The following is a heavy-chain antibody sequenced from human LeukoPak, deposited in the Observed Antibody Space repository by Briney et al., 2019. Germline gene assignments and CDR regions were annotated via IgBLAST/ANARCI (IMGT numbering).Heavy chain of an antibody. Sequence: SETLSLTCTVSGGSISSSSYYWGWIRQPPGKGLEWIGSIYYSGSTYYNPSLKSRVTISVDTSKNQFSLKLSSVTAADTAVYYCARERLLWFGELLYAFDIWGQGTMVTVSS. CDR1: GGSISSSSYY. J-gene: IGHJ3*02. D-gene: IGHD3-10*01. CDR3: ARERLLWFGELLYAFDI. CDR2: IYYSGST. V-gene: IGHV4-39*02.